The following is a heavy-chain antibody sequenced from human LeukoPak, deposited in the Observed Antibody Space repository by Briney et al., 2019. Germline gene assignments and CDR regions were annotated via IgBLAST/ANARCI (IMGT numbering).Heavy chain of an antibody. J-gene: IGHJ4*02. CDR1: GGSISSYN. D-gene: IGHD6-6*01. CDR2: IYYSGST. CDR3: ARGVEYSSSSGLGY. V-gene: IGHV4-59*01. Sequence: KSSETLSLTCTVSGGSISSYNWSWIRHPPGKGLEWVGYIYYSGSTNYNPSLKSRVTISVATSKNQFSLKLSAVTAADTALYYCARGVEYSSSSGLGYWGQRTLVTVSS.